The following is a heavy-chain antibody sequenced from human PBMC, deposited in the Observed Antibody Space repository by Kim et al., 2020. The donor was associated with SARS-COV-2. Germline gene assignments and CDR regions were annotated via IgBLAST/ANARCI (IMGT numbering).Heavy chain of an antibody. Sequence: SETLSLTCTVSGGSISSSSYYWGWIRQPPGKGLEWIGSIYYSGSTYYNPSLKSRVTISVDTSKNQFSLKLSSVTAADTAVYYCARHASYYDILTGYYPAWFDPWGQGTLVTVSS. CDR2: IYYSGST. D-gene: IGHD3-9*01. V-gene: IGHV4-39*01. CDR3: ARHASYYDILTGYYPAWFDP. CDR1: GGSISSSSYY. J-gene: IGHJ5*02.